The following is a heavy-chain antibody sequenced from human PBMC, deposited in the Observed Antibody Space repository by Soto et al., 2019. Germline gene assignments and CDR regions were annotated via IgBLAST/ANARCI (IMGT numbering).Heavy chain of an antibody. Sequence: SATLCLTCAVYGGFLSESYWTWLRHPPGKGLEWIGEINHVGGTNYNPSLKSRVTMSVDTSQNQFSLRLISVTAADTAMYFCVRIRYQLPSSVLWLDPWGQGTPVTVSS. D-gene: IGHD3-16*01. CDR2: INHVGGT. CDR3: VRIRYQLPSSVLWLDP. V-gene: IGHV4-34*01. CDR1: GGFLSESY. J-gene: IGHJ5*02.